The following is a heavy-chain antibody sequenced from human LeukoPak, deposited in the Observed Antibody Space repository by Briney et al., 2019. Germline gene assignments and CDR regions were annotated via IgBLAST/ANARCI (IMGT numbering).Heavy chain of an antibody. D-gene: IGHD2-15*01. J-gene: IGHJ4*02. CDR2: IKQDGSEK. CDR1: GFTFNIYW. Sequence: GGSLRLSCATSGFTFNIYWMSWVRQAPGKGLEWLANIKQDGSEKYYVDSVKGRFTISRDNTKNSLYLQMDSLGAEDTAVYYCATATRTPGGYWGQGTLVTVSS. CDR3: ATATRTPGGY. V-gene: IGHV3-7*01.